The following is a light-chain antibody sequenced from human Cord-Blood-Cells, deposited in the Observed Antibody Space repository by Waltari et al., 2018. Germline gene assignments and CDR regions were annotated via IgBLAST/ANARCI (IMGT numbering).Light chain of an antibody. CDR3: QQSYSTLGYS. CDR2: AAS. J-gene: IGKJ2*03. Sequence: IQMTQSPSSLSASVGARVTITCRASPSISSYLNWYQQKPGKAPKLLIYAASSLQSGVPSRFSGSGSWTDFTLTIISLQPEDFATYYCQQSYSTLGYSFGQGTKLEIK. V-gene: IGKV1-39*01. CDR1: PSISSY.